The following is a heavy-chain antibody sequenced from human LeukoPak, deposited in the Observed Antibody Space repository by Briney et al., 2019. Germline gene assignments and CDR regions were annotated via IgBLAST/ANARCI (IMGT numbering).Heavy chain of an antibody. V-gene: IGHV3-23*01. CDR2: ISGSGVTT. J-gene: IGHJ4*02. D-gene: IGHD3-10*01. CDR1: VFTFSIYG. CDR3: AKEDPRGAFDY. Sequence: GGSLRLSCAASVFTFSIYGMSWVRQSPGKGLEWVSVISGSGVTTYYADSVKGRFTISRDNSKNTLYLQLNSLTAEDTALYYCAKEDPRGAFDYRGQGTLVTVSS.